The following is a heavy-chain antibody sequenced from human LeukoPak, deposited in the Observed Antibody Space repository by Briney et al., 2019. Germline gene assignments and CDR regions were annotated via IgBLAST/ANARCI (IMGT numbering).Heavy chain of an antibody. J-gene: IGHJ5*02. CDR3: AKDPVERQLVRWFDP. Sequence: GGSLRLSCAASGFTFSSYAMSWVRQAPGKGLEWVSGISGSGGSTYYADSVKGRFTISRDNSKNTLYLQMNSLRAEDTAVYYCAKDPVERQLVRWFDPWGQGTLVTVSS. V-gene: IGHV3-23*01. CDR2: ISGSGGST. CDR1: GFTFSSYA. D-gene: IGHD6-13*01.